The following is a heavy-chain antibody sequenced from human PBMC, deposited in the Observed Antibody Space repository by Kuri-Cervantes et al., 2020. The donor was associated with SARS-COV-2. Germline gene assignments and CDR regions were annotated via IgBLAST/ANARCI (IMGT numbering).Heavy chain of an antibody. V-gene: IGHV4-34*01. CDR3: ARVTDSSSWYYFDY. D-gene: IGHD6-13*01. CDR1: GGSFSDYY. Sequence: SETLSLTCAVYGGSFSDYYWSWVRQPPGKGLEWIGEINHSGNTNYDPSLKSRVTISIDTSKNQFSLKLSSVTAADTAVYYCARVTDSSSWYYFDYWGQGTLVTVSS. CDR2: INHSGNT. J-gene: IGHJ4*02.